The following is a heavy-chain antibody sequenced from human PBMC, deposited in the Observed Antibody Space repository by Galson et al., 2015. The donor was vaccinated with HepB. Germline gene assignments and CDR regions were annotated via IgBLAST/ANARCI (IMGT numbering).Heavy chain of an antibody. J-gene: IGHJ5*02. CDR1: GFSLSNARMG. D-gene: IGHD6-13*01. V-gene: IGHV2-26*01. CDR2: IFSNDEK. Sequence: PALVKPTQTLTLTCTVSGFSLSNARMGVSWIRQPPGKALEWLAHIFSNDEKSYSTSLKSRLTISKDTSKNQVVLTMTNMDPVDTATYYCARTQQLDESAVFDPWGQGTLVTVSS. CDR3: ARTQQLDESAVFDP.